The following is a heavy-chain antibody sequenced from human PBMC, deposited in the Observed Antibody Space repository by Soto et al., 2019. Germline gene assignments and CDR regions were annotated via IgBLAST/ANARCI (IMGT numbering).Heavy chain of an antibody. V-gene: IGHV3-48*01. CDR2: ISSSSSTI. Sequence: GGSLRLSCAASGFTFSSYSMNWVRQAPGKGLEWVSYISSSSSTIYYADSVKGRFTISRDNAKNSLYLQMNSLRAEDTAVYYCARRLTSWDYYMDVWGKGTTVTVSS. CDR3: ARRLTSWDYYMDV. CDR1: GFTFSSYS. D-gene: IGHD3-10*01. J-gene: IGHJ6*03.